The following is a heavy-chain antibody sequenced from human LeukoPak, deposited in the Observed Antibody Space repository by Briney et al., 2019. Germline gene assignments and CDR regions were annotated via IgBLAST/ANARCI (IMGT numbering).Heavy chain of an antibody. V-gene: IGHV1-2*02. CDR1: GYSFTDYY. D-gene: IGHD3-16*01. CDR2: INPKSGGT. Sequence: ASVTVSCKASGYSFTDYYIHWVRLAPGQGREWMGWINPKSGGTHYAQKFQGRVSMTGDTSINTVHLELSSLKTNDTAVYYCARTREGVWGSYSPWGQGTLVTVSS. J-gene: IGHJ4*02. CDR3: ARTREGVWGSYSP.